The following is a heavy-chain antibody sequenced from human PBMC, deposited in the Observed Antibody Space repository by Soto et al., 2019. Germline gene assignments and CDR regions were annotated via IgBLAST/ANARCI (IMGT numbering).Heavy chain of an antibody. J-gene: IGHJ4*02. V-gene: IGHV3-23*01. CDR1: GFTFSSYA. D-gene: IGHD2-15*01. CDR3: ARKFVVVVAAWVVDY. CDR2: ISGSGGST. Sequence: GGSLRLSCAASGFTFSSYAMSWVRQAPGKGLEWVSAISGSGGSTYYADSVKGRFTISRDNSKNTLYLQMNSLRAEDTAVYYCARKFVVVVAAWVVDYWGQGTLVTVSS.